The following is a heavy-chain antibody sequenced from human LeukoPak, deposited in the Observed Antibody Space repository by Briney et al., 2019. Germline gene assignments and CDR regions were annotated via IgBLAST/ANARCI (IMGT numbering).Heavy chain of an antibody. J-gene: IGHJ4*02. D-gene: IGHD6-13*01. CDR3: ARVNEQQLVFDY. CDR1: GFTFSSYE. CDR2: ISSSGSTI. V-gene: IGHV3-48*03. Sequence: PGGSLRLSCAASGFTFSSYEMNWVRQAPGKGLEWVSYISSSGSTIYYANSVKGRFTISRDNAKNSLYLQMNSLRAEDTAVHYCARVNEQQLVFDYWGQGTLVTVS.